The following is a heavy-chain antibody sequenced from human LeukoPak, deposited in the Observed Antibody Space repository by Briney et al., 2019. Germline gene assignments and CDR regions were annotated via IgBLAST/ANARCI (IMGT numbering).Heavy chain of an antibody. CDR1: GYTFTSYG. J-gene: IGHJ4*02. Sequence: ASVKVSCKASGYTFTSYGISWVRQAPGRGLEWMGWISAYNGNTNYAQKLQGRVTMTTDTSTSTAYMELRSLRSDDTAVYYCAREYCSSTSCYAEAIYDYWGQGTLVTVSS. CDR2: ISAYNGNT. D-gene: IGHD2-2*01. V-gene: IGHV1-18*01. CDR3: AREYCSSTSCYAEAIYDY.